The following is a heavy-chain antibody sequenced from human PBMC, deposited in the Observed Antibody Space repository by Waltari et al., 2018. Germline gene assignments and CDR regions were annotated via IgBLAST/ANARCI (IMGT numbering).Heavy chain of an antibody. CDR1: GFIFSNYE. J-gene: IGHJ5*02. V-gene: IGHV3-48*03. D-gene: IGHD4-17*01. Sequence: EEHLVESGGGLVQPGGSLRLSCAASGFIFSNYEMNWIRQAPGKGLEWVSYIRSSGSTSYYADSAKGRFTISRDNAKNSLYLQMNSLRAEDTAVYYCARRDDYGDDPFWTWGQGTLVTGSS. CDR3: ARRDDYGDDPFWT. CDR2: IRSSGSTS.